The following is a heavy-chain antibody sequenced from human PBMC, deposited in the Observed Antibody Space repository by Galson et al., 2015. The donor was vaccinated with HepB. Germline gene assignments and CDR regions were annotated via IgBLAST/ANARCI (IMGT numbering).Heavy chain of an antibody. CDR3: ARDRSVITPNYFDC. D-gene: IGHD4-23*01. Sequence: CAISGDSVSSNTAAWNWIRQSPSRGLEWLGRTYYRSKWFYDYAVSVKSLITINADTSKNQFSLQLNSMTPEDTAVYYCARDRSVITPNYFDCWGQGTLVTVSS. J-gene: IGHJ4*02. V-gene: IGHV6-1*01. CDR1: GDSVSSNTAA. CDR2: TYYRSKWFY.